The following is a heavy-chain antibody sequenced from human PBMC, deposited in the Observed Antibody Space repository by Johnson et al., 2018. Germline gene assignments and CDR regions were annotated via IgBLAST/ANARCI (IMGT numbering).Heavy chain of an antibody. CDR1: GFTFSNYW. D-gene: IGHD4-17*01. V-gene: IGHV3-74*02. Sequence: VQLVESGGGLVQPGGSLRLSCAASGFTFSNYWMPWVRQAPGKGLVWVSLINRDGTRTRDAGSVQGRFTISRDDAKNTLYLQMNSRRAEDTAMYYCARGTTSSSYGDPLGDYYYGMDVWGQGTTVTVSS. J-gene: IGHJ6*02. CDR3: ARGTTSSSYGDPLGDYYYGMDV. CDR2: INRDGTRT.